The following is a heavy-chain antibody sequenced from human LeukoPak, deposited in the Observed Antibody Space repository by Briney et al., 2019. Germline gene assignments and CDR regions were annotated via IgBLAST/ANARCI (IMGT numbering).Heavy chain of an antibody. CDR2: IYSSGST. CDR1: GGSISSFY. CDR3: ARDYGGKFDY. D-gene: IGHD4-23*01. J-gene: IGHJ4*02. V-gene: IGHV4-59*01. Sequence: PSETLSLTCTFSGGSISSFYWSWVRQPPGKGLEWIGYIYSSGSTKYNPSLKSRVTISVDTSKNQFSLKLSSVTAADTAVYYCARDYGGKFDYWGQGTLVTVSS.